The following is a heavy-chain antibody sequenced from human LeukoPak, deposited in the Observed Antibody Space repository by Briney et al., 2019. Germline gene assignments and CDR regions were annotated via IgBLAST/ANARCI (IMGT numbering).Heavy chain of an antibody. V-gene: IGHV3-9*01. CDR2: ISWNSGKI. J-gene: IGHJ6*02. CDR1: GFTFDDYG. CDR3: ARDIRPYDYNRVDV. Sequence: GGSLRLSCAASGFTFDDYGMHWVRHAPGKGLEWVSGISWNSGKIGYADSVKGRFTISRDNAKNSLYLQMDSLRGEDTAFYYCARDIRPYDYNRVDVWGQGTTVTVSS.